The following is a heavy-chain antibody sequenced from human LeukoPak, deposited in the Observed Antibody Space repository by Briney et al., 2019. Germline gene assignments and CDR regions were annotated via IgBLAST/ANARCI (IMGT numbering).Heavy chain of an antibody. CDR2: ISAYNGNT. CDR3: ARVLAIFGVVIKFHYYYYMDV. V-gene: IGHV1-18*01. CDR1: GYTFTNYA. J-gene: IGHJ6*03. Sequence: EASVKVSCKASGYTFTNYAMNWVRQAPGQGLEWMGWISAYNGNTNYAQKLQGRVTMTTDTSTSTAYMELRSLRSDDTAVYYCARVLAIFGVVIKFHYYYYMDVWGKGTTVTVSS. D-gene: IGHD3-3*01.